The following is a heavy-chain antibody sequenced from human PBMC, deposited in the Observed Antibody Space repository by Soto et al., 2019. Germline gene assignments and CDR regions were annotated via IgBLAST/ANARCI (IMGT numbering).Heavy chain of an antibody. Sequence: QLQLQESGPGLVKPSETLSLTCTVSGGSISSSSYYWGWIRQPPGKGLEWIGSIYYSGNTYYTPSLKSRVPLSVDTSKNQFSLKLSSVTAADTAVYYCAREGGRYCTGGSCQVDYWGQGSLVTVSS. V-gene: IGHV4-39*02. D-gene: IGHD2-15*01. J-gene: IGHJ4*02. CDR2: IYYSGNT. CDR1: GGSISSSSYY. CDR3: AREGGRYCTGGSCQVDY.